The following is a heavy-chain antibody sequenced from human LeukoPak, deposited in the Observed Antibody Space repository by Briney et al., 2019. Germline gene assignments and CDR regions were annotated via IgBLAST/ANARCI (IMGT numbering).Heavy chain of an antibody. D-gene: IGHD3-10*01. CDR3: ARVVETMVRGVIIGWFDP. V-gene: IGHV3-48*01. CDR1: GFTFGSYS. CDR2: ISSSSSTI. J-gene: IGHJ5*02. Sequence: PGGSLRLSCAASGFTFGSYSMNWVRQAPGKGLEWVSYISSSSSTIYYADSVKGRFTISRDNAKNSLYLQMNSLRAEDTAVYYCARVVETMVRGVIIGWFDPWGQGTLVTVSS.